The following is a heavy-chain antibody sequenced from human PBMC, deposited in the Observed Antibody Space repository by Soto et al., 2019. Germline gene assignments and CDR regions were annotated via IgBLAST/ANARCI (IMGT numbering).Heavy chain of an antibody. CDR1: GFTFSTYA. Sequence: GGSLRLSCAASGFTFSTYAMNWVRQAPGEGLEWVSVISGSGGSTYYADSVKGRFTISRDNSKNTLFLQMHSLRAEDTAVYYCAKGVLAGGSCYSGIDYWGQGTLVTVSS. V-gene: IGHV3-23*01. CDR2: ISGSGGST. D-gene: IGHD2-15*01. J-gene: IGHJ4*02. CDR3: AKGVLAGGSCYSGIDY.